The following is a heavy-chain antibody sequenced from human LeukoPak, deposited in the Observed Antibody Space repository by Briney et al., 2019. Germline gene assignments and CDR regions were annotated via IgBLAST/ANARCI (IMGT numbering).Heavy chain of an antibody. J-gene: IGHJ6*02. D-gene: IGHD3-3*01. CDR1: GFDFSSNW. CDR2: IKGDGIST. V-gene: IGHV3-74*01. CDR3: AKSVAIYFYYGLDV. Sequence: GGSLRLSCAASGFDFSSNWMHWVRHAPGQGLVWVSRIKGDGISTNYADSVKGRFTISRDIAKNTLFLQMNSLRVEDTAPYYCAKSVAIYFYYGLDVWGQGTTVTVSS.